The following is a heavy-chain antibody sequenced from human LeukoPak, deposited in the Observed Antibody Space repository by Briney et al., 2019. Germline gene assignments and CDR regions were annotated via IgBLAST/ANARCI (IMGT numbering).Heavy chain of an antibody. CDR2: GNYSGGT. CDR3: AGERGEEYSSGWYKRNYFDN. Sequence: PSESLSLTCTVSGDSFSSVTDYWAWIRQPPGKGLEWIASGNYSGGTYYNPSLESRVAISADMSKNQFSLKLTSVTGADTAVYYCAGERGEEYSSGWYKRNYFDNWGQGIRVTVSS. V-gene: IGHV4-39*07. J-gene: IGHJ4*02. CDR1: GDSFSSVTDY. D-gene: IGHD6-19*01.